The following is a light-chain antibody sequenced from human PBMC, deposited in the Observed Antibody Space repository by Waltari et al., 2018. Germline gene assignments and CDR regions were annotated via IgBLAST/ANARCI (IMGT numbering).Light chain of an antibody. CDR3: AAWDDSLNGVG. J-gene: IGLJ2*01. Sequence: QSVLTQPPSASGTPGQRVTISCSGSSSNIGSHTVNWYQQLPGTAPKLLMYSNNQRPSGVPDLFSGSKSGTSASLAISGLQSEDEAQYYCAAWDDSLNGVGFGGGTKLTVL. CDR2: SNN. CDR1: SSNIGSHT. V-gene: IGLV1-44*01.